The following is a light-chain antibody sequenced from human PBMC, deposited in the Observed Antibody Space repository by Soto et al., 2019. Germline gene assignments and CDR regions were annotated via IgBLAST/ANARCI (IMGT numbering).Light chain of an antibody. CDR2: XAS. V-gene: IGKV3-11*01. J-gene: IGKJ4*01. Sequence: IVMTQSPPTLAVSPGERASMSXRASQSFSHYLAWYQQKPAQPPSXXIYXASSGATGTPARFSGSGSGTDFTITSSSLEPDDCAVYYMQPRRTPLTFGRGTKVDIK. CDR1: QSFSHY. CDR3: QPRRTPLT.